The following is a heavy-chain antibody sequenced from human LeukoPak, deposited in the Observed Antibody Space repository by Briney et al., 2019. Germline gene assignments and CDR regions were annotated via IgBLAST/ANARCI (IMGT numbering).Heavy chain of an antibody. J-gene: IGHJ5*02. D-gene: IGHD6-13*01. CDR3: ASGTIAAAGTGFDP. CDR2: INHSGST. V-gene: IGHV4-34*01. CDR1: GGSFSGYY. Sequence: PSETLSLTCAVYGGSFSGYYWSWIRQPPGKGLEWIGEINHSGSTNYNPSLKSRVTISVDTSKNQFSLKLSSVTAADTAVYYCASGTIAAAGTGFDPWGQGTLVTVSP.